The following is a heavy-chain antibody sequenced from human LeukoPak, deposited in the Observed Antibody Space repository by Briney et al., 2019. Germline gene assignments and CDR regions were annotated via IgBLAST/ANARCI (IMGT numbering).Heavy chain of an antibody. CDR3: AKDSSMWFGILVNYSDY. Sequence: GGSLRLSCAASGFTFSSCDVSWVRQAPGKGLEWVSGISSSGANTHYADSVRGRFTISRDNSNNTLYLQMASLRAEDTAIYYCAKDSSMWFGILVNYSDYLGQGTLATVSS. J-gene: IGHJ4*02. CDR1: GFTFSSCD. D-gene: IGHD3-10*01. V-gene: IGHV3-23*01. CDR2: ISSSGANT.